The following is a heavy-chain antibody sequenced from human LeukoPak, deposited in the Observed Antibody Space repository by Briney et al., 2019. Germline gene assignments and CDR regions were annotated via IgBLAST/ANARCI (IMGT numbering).Heavy chain of an antibody. D-gene: IGHD3-10*01. CDR2: INHSGST. V-gene: IGHV4-34*01. CDR3: ARHPVLLWFGGDWFDP. CDR1: GGSFSGYY. J-gene: IGHJ5*02. Sequence: SETLSLTCAVYGGSFSGYYWSWIRQPPGKGLEWIGEINHSGSTNYSPSLKSRVTISVDTSKNQFSLKLSSVTAADTAVYYCARHPVLLWFGGDWFDPWGQGTLVTVSS.